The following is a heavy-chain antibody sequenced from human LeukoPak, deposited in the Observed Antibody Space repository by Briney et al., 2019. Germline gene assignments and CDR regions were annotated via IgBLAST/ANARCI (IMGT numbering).Heavy chain of an antibody. J-gene: IGHJ3*02. V-gene: IGHV3-7*01. Sequence: GGSLRLSCAASGFTFFAYYMSWVRQAPGKGLQWVANIKQDGSEKLYVDSVKGRFTISRDNATNSLYLQMNSLRAEDTAVYYCARPRSAGWGNAFDIWGQGTMVTVSS. CDR1: GFTFFAYY. D-gene: IGHD3-16*01. CDR2: IKQDGSEK. CDR3: ARPRSAGWGNAFDI.